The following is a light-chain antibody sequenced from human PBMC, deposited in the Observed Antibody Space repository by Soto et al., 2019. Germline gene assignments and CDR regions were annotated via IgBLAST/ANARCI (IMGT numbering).Light chain of an antibody. CDR2: GAS. J-gene: IGKJ2*01. V-gene: IGKV3-15*01. CDR1: QSINSN. Sequence: EIVMTQSPATLSVSPGERATLSCRASQSINSNLAWYQQKPGQAPRLRIYGASTRATGVPARFSGSGSGTEFTLTVSSLQSEDFAVYYCQQYKTWPPYTFGQGTKLEIK. CDR3: QQYKTWPPYT.